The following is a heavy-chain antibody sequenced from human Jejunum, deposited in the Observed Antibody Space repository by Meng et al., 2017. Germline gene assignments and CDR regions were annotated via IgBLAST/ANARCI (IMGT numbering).Heavy chain of an antibody. CDR1: GYSFSNYW. D-gene: IGHD2-8*02. CDR3: ARQVRTGHYNY. V-gene: IGHV5-51*01. CDR2: IYPGDSDT. J-gene: IGHJ4*02. Sequence: GSSLKISCKGFGYSFSNYWIGWVRQMPGKGPEWVGIIYPGDSDTTYSPSVQGRVTISADTSISTTYLQWSSLKASDTAIYYCARQVRTGHYNYWGQGTQVTVSS.